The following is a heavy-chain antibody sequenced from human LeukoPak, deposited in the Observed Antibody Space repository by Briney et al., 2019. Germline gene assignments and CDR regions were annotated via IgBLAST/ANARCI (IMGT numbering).Heavy chain of an antibody. V-gene: IGHV1-18*01. J-gene: IGHJ4*02. CDR2: ISAYNGNT. Sequence: ASVKVSCKASGYTFTSYGISWVRQAPGQGLEWMGWISAYNGNTNYAQKLQGRVTMTTDTSTSTAYMELRSLRSEDTAVYYCARDAMSSVTTSPHYFDYWGQGTLVTVSS. CDR1: GYTFTSYG. D-gene: IGHD4-17*01. CDR3: ARDAMSSVTTSPHYFDY.